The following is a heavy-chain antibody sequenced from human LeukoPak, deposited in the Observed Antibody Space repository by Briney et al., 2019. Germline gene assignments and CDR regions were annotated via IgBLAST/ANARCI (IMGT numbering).Heavy chain of an antibody. CDR1: GFIFSRCA. D-gene: IGHD4-17*01. V-gene: IGHV3-23*01. CDR2: ISGNGFST. CDR3: AKDHGDYPSRYFDV. J-gene: IGHJ2*01. Sequence: PGGSLRLSCAASGFIFSRCAMSWVRPAPGKGLEWVSAISGNGFSTYSPDSVKGRFTISRDNSKNTLYLQMNSLRAEDTAVYYFAKDHGDYPSRYFDVWGRGTLVTVSS.